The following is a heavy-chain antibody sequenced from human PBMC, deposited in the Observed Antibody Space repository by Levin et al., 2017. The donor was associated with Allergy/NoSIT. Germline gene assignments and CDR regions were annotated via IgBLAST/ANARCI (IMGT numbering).Heavy chain of an antibody. V-gene: IGHV3-23*01. CDR1: GFTFSSYA. D-gene: IGHD1-7*01. J-gene: IGHJ6*02. Sequence: GGSLRLSCAASGFTFSSYAMSWVRQAPGKGLEWVSAISGSGGSTYYADSVKGRFTISRDNSKNTLYLQMNSLRAEDTAVYYCAKVPGTRSLGKKERGKIADYGMDVWGQGTTVTVSS. CDR3: AKVPGTRSLGKKERGKIADYGMDV. CDR2: ISGSGGST.